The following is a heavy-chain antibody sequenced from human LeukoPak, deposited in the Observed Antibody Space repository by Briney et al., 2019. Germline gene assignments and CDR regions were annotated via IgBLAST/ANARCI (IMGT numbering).Heavy chain of an antibody. Sequence: SETLSLTCTVSGGSISSSSYYWGWIRQPPGKGLEWIGSIYYSGSTYYNPSLKSRVTISVDTSKNQVSLKLSSVTAADTAVYYCARLSLKVLEWSPTKGKETHYFDYWGQGTLVTVSS. CDR2: IYYSGST. CDR1: GGSISSSSYY. J-gene: IGHJ4*02. D-gene: IGHD3-3*01. CDR3: ARLSLKVLEWSPTKGKETHYFDY. V-gene: IGHV4-39*01.